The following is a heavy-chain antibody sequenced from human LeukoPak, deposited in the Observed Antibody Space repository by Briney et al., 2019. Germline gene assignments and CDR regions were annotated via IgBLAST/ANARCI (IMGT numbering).Heavy chain of an antibody. CDR1: GYTFTSYY. CDR3: AKDRYARTSLFDY. D-gene: IGHD2-8*01. V-gene: IGHV1-46*01. Sequence: ASVKVSCKASGYTFTSYYMHWVRQAPGQGLEWMGIINPSGGSTSYAQKFQGRVTMTRDTSTSTVYMELSSLRSEDTALYYCAKDRYARTSLFDYWGQGTLVTVSS. CDR2: INPSGGST. J-gene: IGHJ4*02.